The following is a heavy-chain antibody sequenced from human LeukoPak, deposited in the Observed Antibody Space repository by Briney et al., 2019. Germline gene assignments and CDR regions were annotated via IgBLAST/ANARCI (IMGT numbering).Heavy chain of an antibody. Sequence: GGSLRLSCAASGFTFSSYAMSWVRQAPGKGLECVSAISGSGGSTYYAGSVKGRFTISRDNSKNTLYLQMNSLRAEDTAVYYCAKNRELLIDYWGQGTLVTVSS. J-gene: IGHJ4*02. CDR1: GFTFSSYA. D-gene: IGHD1-26*01. V-gene: IGHV3-23*01. CDR2: ISGSGGST. CDR3: AKNRELLIDY.